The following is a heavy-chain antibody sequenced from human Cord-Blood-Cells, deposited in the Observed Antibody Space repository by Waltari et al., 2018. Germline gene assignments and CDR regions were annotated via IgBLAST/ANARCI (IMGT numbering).Heavy chain of an antibody. D-gene: IGHD3-10*01. CDR2: INHSGST. Sequence: QVQLQQWGAGLLKPSETLSLTCAVYGGSFSGYYWSWIRQPPGKGLEWIGEINHSGSTNYNPSLKSRVTISVDTSKNQFSLKLSSGTAADTAVYYWARGGSDYYGSGSYLHFDYWGQGTLVTVSS. V-gene: IGHV4-34*01. J-gene: IGHJ4*02. CDR3: ARGGSDYYGSGSYLHFDY. CDR1: GGSFSGYY.